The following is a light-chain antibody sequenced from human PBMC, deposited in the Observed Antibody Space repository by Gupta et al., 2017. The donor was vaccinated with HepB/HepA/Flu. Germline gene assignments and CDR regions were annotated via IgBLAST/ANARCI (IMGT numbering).Light chain of an antibody. J-gene: IGLJ1*01. CDR1: SSDVGAYNY. CDR3: CSYAGTYTYV. CDR2: DVS. V-gene: IGLV2-11*01. Sequence: QSPRTQRSSVSAPIGQSVTIPCTGTSSDVGAYNYVSWYQQHPGKAPKLMIYDVSKRSSGVPDRFSGSKSANTASLTISGLQAEDEGDYYCCSYAGTYTYVFGTGTKVTVL.